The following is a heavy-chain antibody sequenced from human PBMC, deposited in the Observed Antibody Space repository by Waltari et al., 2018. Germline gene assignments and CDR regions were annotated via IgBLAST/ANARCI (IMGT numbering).Heavy chain of an antibody. D-gene: IGHD4-17*01. V-gene: IGHV5-51*01. CDR1: GYTFTSYW. J-gene: IGHJ6*03. CDR2: IYPHDSDT. Sequence: EVQVVQSGAAVKKPGESLKISCKGYGYTFTSYWIAWLRQMPGKGLEWMGIIYPHDSDTRYSPSFQGQVTFSVDRSISTAYLEWRSLKASDTAMYFCARSHSGDAFWYYYMDVWGKGTTVTVSS. CDR3: ARSHSGDAFWYYYMDV.